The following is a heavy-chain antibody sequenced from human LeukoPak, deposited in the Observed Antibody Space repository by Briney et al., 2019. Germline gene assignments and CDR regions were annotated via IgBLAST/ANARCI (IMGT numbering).Heavy chain of an antibody. CDR3: ARESCTNGVCYPDY. CDR2: ISAYNGNT. J-gene: IGHJ4*02. Sequence: ASVKVSCKASGYTFISYGISWVRQAPGQGLEWMGWISAYNGNTNDVQKFQGRVTTTTDTSTSTAYMELRSLRSDDTAVYYCARESCTNGVCYPDYWGQGTLVTVSS. D-gene: IGHD2-8*01. V-gene: IGHV1-18*01. CDR1: GYTFISYG.